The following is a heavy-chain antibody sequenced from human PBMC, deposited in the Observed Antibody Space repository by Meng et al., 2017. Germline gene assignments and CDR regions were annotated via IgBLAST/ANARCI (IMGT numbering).Heavy chain of an antibody. V-gene: IGHV1-2*02. J-gene: IGHJ5*02. CDR1: GYTFTGYY. Sequence: QGQLVQSGAGVKKPGDSGKVSCKASGYTFTGYYVHWVRQAPGQGLEWMGWINPNSGGTNYAQKFQGRVTMTRDTSISTAYMELSRLRSDDTAVYYCASASFNYYGSGSYYSWGQGTLVTVSS. CDR2: INPNSGGT. D-gene: IGHD3-10*01. CDR3: ASASFNYYGSGSYYS.